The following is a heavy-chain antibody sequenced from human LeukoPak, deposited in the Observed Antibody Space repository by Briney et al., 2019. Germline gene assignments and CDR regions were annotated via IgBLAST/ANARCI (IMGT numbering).Heavy chain of an antibody. CDR3: AGGPHDYADY. D-gene: IGHD4-17*01. Sequence: SGGSLRLSCAASGFTFSSYSMNWVRQAPGKGLEWVSYISSSSSTIYYADSVKGRFTISRDNAKNSLYLQMNSLRAEDTAVYYCAGGPHDYADYWGQGTLVTVSS. V-gene: IGHV3-48*04. CDR1: GFTFSSYS. CDR2: ISSSSSTI. J-gene: IGHJ4*02.